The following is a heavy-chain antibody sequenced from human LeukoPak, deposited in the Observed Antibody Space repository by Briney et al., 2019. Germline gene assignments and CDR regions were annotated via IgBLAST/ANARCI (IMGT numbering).Heavy chain of an antibody. V-gene: IGHV3-74*01. CDR2: INSDGSST. CDR1: GFTFSSYW. Sequence: GGSLRLSCAASGFTFSSYWMHWVRQAPGKGLVWVSRINSDGSSTSYADSVKGRFTISRDNAKNTLYLQMNSLRAEDTALYYCAKDSHPGSGSYYKGNFDYWSQGTLVTVSS. D-gene: IGHD3-10*01. J-gene: IGHJ4*02. CDR3: AKDSHPGSGSYYKGNFDY.